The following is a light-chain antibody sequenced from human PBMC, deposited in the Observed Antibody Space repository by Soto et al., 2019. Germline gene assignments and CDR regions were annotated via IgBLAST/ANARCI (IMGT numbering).Light chain of an antibody. J-gene: IGKJ1*01. CDR2: WAS. Sequence: DIVMTQSPDSLTVSLGERATINCKSSQSVLYSPNNKNYLAWYQHKPRQPPKLIIYWASIRESGVPDRFSGSGSGTDFTLTISSLQAEDVAVYYCQQYYNIPRTFGQGTKVEIK. CDR1: QSVLYSPNNKNY. V-gene: IGKV4-1*01. CDR3: QQYYNIPRT.